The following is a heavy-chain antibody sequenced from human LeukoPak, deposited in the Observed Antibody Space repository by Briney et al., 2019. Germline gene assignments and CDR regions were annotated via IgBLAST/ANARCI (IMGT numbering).Heavy chain of an antibody. CDR2: IYYSGST. D-gene: IGHD1-1*01. J-gene: IGHJ5*02. Sequence: SETLSLTCTVSGGSISSSYYWGWIRQPPGKGLEWIGSIYYSGSTYYNPSLKSRVTISVDTSKNQFSLKLSSVTAADTAVYYCARNDYWFDPWGQGTLVTVSS. V-gene: IGHV4-39*01. CDR3: ARNDYWFDP. CDR1: GGSISSSYY.